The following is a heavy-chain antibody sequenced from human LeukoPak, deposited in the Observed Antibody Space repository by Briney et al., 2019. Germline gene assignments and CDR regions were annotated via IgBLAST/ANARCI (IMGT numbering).Heavy chain of an antibody. V-gene: IGHV3-48*01. J-gene: IGHJ4*02. CDR3: AREAPGWRQPPGY. D-gene: IGHD5-24*01. CDR1: GFTFSTYS. CDR2: ISSSSSTI. Sequence: GGSLRLSCAASGFTFSTYSMNWVRQAPGKGLEWVSYISSSSSTIFYADSVKGRFTISRDNSKNTLYLQMNSLRAEDTAVFYCAREAPGWRQPPGYWGQGTLVTVSS.